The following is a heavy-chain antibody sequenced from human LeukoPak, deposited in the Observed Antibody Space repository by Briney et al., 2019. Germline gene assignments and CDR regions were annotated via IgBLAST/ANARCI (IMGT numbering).Heavy chain of an antibody. D-gene: IGHD3-9*01. CDR3: AKDGTGAYYDILTGYLDY. J-gene: IGHJ4*02. CDR2: IIPIFGTA. V-gene: IGHV1-69*06. Sequence: SVKVSCKASGGTFSSYAISWVRQAPGQGLEWMGGIIPIFGTANYAQKFQGRVTITADKSTSTAYMELSSLRSEDTAVYYCAKDGTGAYYDILTGYLDYWGQGTLVTVSS. CDR1: GGTFSSYA.